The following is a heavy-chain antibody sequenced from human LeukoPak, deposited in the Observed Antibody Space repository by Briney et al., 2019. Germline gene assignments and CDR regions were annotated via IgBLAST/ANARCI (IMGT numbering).Heavy chain of an antibody. V-gene: IGHV3-48*01. J-gene: IGHJ3*02. CDR2: ITGDSNTI. Sequence: GGSLRLSCAASGFAFSPYAMNWVRQAPGKGLEWVSFITGDSNTIYYADSMKGRFTVSRDNAENSLYLQMNSLRAEDTAVYYCARDQRRSAFDIWGQGTMVTVSS. CDR3: ARDQRRSAFDI. CDR1: GFAFSPYA.